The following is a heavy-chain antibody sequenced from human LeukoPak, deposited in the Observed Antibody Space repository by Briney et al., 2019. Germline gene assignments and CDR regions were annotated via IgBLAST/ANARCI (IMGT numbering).Heavy chain of an antibody. CDR3: ARAVFRPAAVDY. CDR2: INPNSGGT. D-gene: IGHD2-2*01. Sequence: ASVKVSCKASGYTFTGYYMHWVRQAPGQGLEWMGWINPNSGGTNYAQKFQGRVTMTRDTSISTAYMELSRPRSDDTAVYYCARAVFRPAAVDYWGQGTLVTVSS. CDR1: GYTFTGYY. J-gene: IGHJ4*02. V-gene: IGHV1-2*02.